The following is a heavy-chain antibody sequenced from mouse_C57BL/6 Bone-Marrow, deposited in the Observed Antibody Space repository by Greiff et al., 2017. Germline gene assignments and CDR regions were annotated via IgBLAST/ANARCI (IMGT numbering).Heavy chain of an antibody. Sequence: SGPGILQSSQTLSLTCSFSGFSLSTSGMGVSWIRQPSGKGLEWLAHIYWDDDKRYNPSLKSRLTISKDTSRNQVFLKITSVDTADTATYYCARRADWFFFDYWGQGTTLTVSS. D-gene: IGHD2-13*01. CDR1: GFSLSTSGMG. CDR3: ARRADWFFFDY. CDR2: IYWDDDK. J-gene: IGHJ2*01. V-gene: IGHV8-12*01.